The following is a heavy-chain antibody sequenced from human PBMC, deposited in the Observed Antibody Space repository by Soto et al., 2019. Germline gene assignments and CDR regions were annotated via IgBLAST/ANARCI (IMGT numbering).Heavy chain of an antibody. CDR2: IVVGSGNT. V-gene: IGHV1-58*02. J-gene: IGHJ4*02. D-gene: IGHD6-19*01. CDR1: GFTFTSSA. CDR3: AAGLGGQWLGYYFHY. Sequence: QMQLVQSGPEVKKPGTSVKVSCKASGFTFTSSAMQWVRQARGQRLEWIGWIVVGSGNTNYAQKFQERVTITRDMSTSTAYMELSSLRSEDTAVYYCAAGLGGQWLGYYFHYWGQGTLVTVSS.